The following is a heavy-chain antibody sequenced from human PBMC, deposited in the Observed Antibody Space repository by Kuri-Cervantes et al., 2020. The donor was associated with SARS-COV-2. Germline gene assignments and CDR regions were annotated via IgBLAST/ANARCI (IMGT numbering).Heavy chain of an antibody. Sequence: GSLRLCCTVSGGSISSSSYYWGWIRQPPGKGLEWIGSIYYSGSTYYNPSLKSRVTISVDTSKNQFSLKLSSVTAADTAVYYCARHEPSILAPPVCIDYWGQGTLVTVSS. D-gene: IGHD3-9*01. V-gene: IGHV4-39*01. CDR3: ARHEPSILAPPVCIDY. CDR1: GGSISSSSYY. J-gene: IGHJ4*02. CDR2: IYYSGST.